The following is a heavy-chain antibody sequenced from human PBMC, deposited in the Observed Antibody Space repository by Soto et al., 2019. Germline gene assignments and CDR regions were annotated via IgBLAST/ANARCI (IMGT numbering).Heavy chain of an antibody. Sequence: QVQLVESGGGVVQPGRSLRLSCAASGFTFSSYGMHWVRQAPGKGLEWVAVISYDGTNKYYADSVKGRFTISRDNSKNTLYLQMNSLRAEDTAVYYCAKDLLRPGRAYGMDGCGQGTTVTVSS. CDR3: AKDLLRPGRAYGMDG. V-gene: IGHV3-30*18. CDR2: ISYDGTNK. CDR1: GFTFSSYG. J-gene: IGHJ6*02.